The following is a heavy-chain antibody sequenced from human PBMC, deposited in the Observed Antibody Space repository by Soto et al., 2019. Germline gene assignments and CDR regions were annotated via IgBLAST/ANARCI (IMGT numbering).Heavy chain of an antibody. CDR2: IYYSGST. CDR3: ARDFPLSEYRFSGSYYYNY. Sequence: PSETLSLTCIVSGGSISTYYWNWIRQPPGKGLEWIGYIYYSGSTNHNPSLKNRVTMSVDTSMNQFSLSLSSVTAADTAVYYCARDFPLSEYRFSGSYYYNYWGQGTLVTVSS. D-gene: IGHD1-26*01. CDR1: GGSISTYY. J-gene: IGHJ4*02. V-gene: IGHV4-59*12.